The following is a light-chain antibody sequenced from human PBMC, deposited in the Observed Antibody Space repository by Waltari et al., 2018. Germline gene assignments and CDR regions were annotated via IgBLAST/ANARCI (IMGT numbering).Light chain of an antibody. Sequence: QSALTQPRSVSGSPGQSVTISCSGTISDVGANNFVSWYQHHPDKAPKPIIYDINKRPSGVPDRSSGSKSGNTASLTISGLQAEDEADYYCCSCVGRNIYWVFGGGTKLTVL. CDR1: ISDVGANNF. CDR2: DIN. V-gene: IGLV2-11*01. CDR3: CSCVGRNIYWV. J-gene: IGLJ3*02.